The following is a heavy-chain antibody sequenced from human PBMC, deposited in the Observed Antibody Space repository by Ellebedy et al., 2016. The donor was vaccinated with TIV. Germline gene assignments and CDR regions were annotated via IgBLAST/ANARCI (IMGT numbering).Heavy chain of an antibody. CDR3: ERLQMDGDSFDY. J-gene: IGHJ4*02. D-gene: IGHD4-11*01. Sequence: GESLKISCVASGFTFDTYGMHWVRQAPGKGLEWVALVSYDGTNKFYAESVKGRFTISRDNSNNTLYLEMNSLRSEDTAVYYCERLQMDGDSFDYWGQGTLVTVSS. V-gene: IGHV3-30*03. CDR2: VSYDGTNK. CDR1: GFTFDTYG.